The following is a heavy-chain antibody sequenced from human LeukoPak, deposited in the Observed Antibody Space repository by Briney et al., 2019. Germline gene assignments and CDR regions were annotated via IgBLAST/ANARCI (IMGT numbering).Heavy chain of an antibody. V-gene: IGHV3-15*01. CDR1: GFTFSSYE. D-gene: IGHD4-17*01. J-gene: IGHJ4*02. CDR2: IKSKIDGGTT. CDR3: SRAGDYDQYFFDS. Sequence: GGSLRLSCAASGFTFSSYEMNWVRQAPGKGLEWVGRIKSKIDGGTTDYAAPVKGRFTISRDDSKNSLYLQMNSLKTEDTAVYYCSRAGDYDQYFFDSWGQGTLVTVSS.